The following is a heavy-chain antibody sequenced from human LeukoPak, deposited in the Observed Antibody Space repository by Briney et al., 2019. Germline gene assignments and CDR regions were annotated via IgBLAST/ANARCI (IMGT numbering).Heavy chain of an antibody. Sequence: GGSLRLSRAASGFTFSNAWMTWVRQAPGKGLEWVGRIKSKTDGGTTYYAAPVKGRFTISRDDSKNTLYLQMNSLSADDTALYYCAREGSAVGIEYAFDIWGQGTMVTVSS. CDR3: AREGSAVGIEYAFDI. D-gene: IGHD6-13*01. V-gene: IGHV3-15*05. CDR1: GFTFSNAW. J-gene: IGHJ3*02. CDR2: IKSKTDGGTT.